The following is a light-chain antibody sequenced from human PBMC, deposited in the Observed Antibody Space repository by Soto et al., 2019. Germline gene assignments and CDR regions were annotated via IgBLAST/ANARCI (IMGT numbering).Light chain of an antibody. CDR2: APS. CDR1: QSITTY. J-gene: IGKJ1*01. CDR3: QQSYGSPWT. Sequence: DIQMTQSPSSLSASVGDRVTVTCRASQSITTYLNWYQQKPGKAPKLLMYAPSSLQSGVPSRFSGSGSGTEFTLTITSLQPEDFATYICQQSYGSPWTFGQGTKVEIK. V-gene: IGKV1-39*01.